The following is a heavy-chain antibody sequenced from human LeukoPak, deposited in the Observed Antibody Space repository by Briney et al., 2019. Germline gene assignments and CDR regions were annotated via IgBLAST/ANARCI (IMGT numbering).Heavy chain of an antibody. D-gene: IGHD4-17*01. CDR1: GGTFSSYA. Sequence: ASVKVSCKASGGTFSSYAINWVRQAPGQGLEWMGRIIPILGIANYAQKFQGRVTITADKSTSTAYMELSSLRSEDTAVYYCARDTERNAFDIWGQGTMVTVSS. J-gene: IGHJ3*02. CDR3: ARDTERNAFDI. V-gene: IGHV1-69*04. CDR2: IIPILGIA.